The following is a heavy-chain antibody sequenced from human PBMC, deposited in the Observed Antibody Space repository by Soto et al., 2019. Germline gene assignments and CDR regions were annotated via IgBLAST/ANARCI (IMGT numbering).Heavy chain of an antibody. CDR3: ARQGVIVVGGGRWSDY. CDR2: IYPGDSDT. D-gene: IGHD3-22*01. Sequence: GESLKICCDCSGYSFTNYCIGLVLQMPGKGLEWMGIIYPGDSDTRYSPSFQGQVTISADKSISTAYLQWSSLKASDTAMYYCARQGVIVVGGGRWSDYWGQGTLVTVSS. J-gene: IGHJ4*02. CDR1: GYSFTNYC. V-gene: IGHV5-51*01.